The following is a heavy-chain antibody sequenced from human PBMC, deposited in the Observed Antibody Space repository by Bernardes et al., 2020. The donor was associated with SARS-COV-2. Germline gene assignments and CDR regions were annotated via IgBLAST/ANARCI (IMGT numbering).Heavy chain of an antibody. D-gene: IGHD6-19*01. V-gene: IGHV1-2*02. CDR1: GYSFTDFY. CDR2: INPKRGDT. J-gene: IGHJ6*02. CDR3: ARVIAVAKGGVADGLDI. Sequence: ASVKVSCKASGYSFTDFYIHWVRQAPGQGLAWMGWINPKRGDTNFARQFEGRVTMTTYTSINTAYMDLKGLGPDDSAIYYCARVIAVAKGGVADGLDIWGQGTSVTVSS.